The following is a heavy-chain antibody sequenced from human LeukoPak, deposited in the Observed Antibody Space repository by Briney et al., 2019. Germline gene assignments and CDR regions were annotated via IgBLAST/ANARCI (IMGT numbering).Heavy chain of an antibody. J-gene: IGHJ5*02. Sequence: GGSLRLSCAASGFTFSIYGIHWVRQAPGKGLEWVASINHNGNVNYYVDSVKGRFTISRDNAKNSLYLQMSNLRAEDTAVYYCARGYSSRLYNWLDPWGQGTLVTVSS. D-gene: IGHD6-13*01. V-gene: IGHV3-7*03. CDR3: ARGYSSRLYNWLDP. CDR2: INHNGNVN. CDR1: GFTFSIYG.